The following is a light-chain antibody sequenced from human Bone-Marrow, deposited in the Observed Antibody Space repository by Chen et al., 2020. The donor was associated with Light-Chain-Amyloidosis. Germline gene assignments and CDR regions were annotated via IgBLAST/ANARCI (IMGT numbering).Light chain of an antibody. CDR2: EVT. Sequence: QSALTQPASVSGSPGQSITISCTGTSSDVGGDDHVSWYQQHPDKAPKLMIYEVTNRPSWFPGRFSGSKSDNTASLTISGLKPEDEADYFCSSYTITNTLVFGSGTRVTVL. J-gene: IGLJ1*01. CDR3: SSYTITNTLV. V-gene: IGLV2-14*01. CDR1: SSDVGGDDH.